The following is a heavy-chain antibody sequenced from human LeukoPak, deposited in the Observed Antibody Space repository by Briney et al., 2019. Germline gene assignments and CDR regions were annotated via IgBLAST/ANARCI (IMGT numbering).Heavy chain of an antibody. CDR2: IYTSGST. D-gene: IGHD2-15*01. CDR1: GYSISSGYY. J-gene: IGHJ4*02. Sequence: SETLSLTCTVSGYSISSGYYWGWIRQPAGKGLEWIGRIYTSGSTNYNPSLKSRVTMSVDTSKNQFSLKLSSVTAADTAVYYCARERPMGYCSGGSCYPYYFDYWGQGTLVTVSS. CDR3: ARERPMGYCSGGSCYPYYFDY. V-gene: IGHV4-4*07.